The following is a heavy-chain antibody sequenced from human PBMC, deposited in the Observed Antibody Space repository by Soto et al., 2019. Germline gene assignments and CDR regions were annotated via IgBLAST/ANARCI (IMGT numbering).Heavy chain of an antibody. J-gene: IGHJ5*02. V-gene: IGHV3-21*01. CDR1: GFTFSSYS. CDR3: ARDYLLGYCSSNSSYKYKWFDP. CDR2: ISSSSSYI. D-gene: IGHD2-2*02. Sequence: GGSLRLSCAASGFTFSSYSMNWVRQAPGKGLEWVSSISSSSSYIYYADSVKGRFTISRDNAKNSLYLQMNSLRAEDTAVYYCARDYLLGYCSSNSSYKYKWFDPWGQGTLVTVSS.